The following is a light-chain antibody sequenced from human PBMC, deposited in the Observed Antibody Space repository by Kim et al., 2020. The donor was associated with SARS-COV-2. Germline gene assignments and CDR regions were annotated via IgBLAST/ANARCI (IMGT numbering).Light chain of an antibody. CDR1: ESLLHTDGYNY. Sequence: EIVLTQSPLSLPVTPGEPASISCRSSESLLHTDGYNYLDWYLQKPGQSPQLLIYLGSNRASGVPDRFSGSGSGTDFTLKISRVEAEDVGVYYCMQPLQTTWTFGQGTKVDIK. CDR2: LGS. V-gene: IGKV2-28*01. CDR3: MQPLQTTWT. J-gene: IGKJ1*01.